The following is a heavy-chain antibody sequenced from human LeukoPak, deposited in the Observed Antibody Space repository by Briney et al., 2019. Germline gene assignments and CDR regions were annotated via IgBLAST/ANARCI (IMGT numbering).Heavy chain of an antibody. CDR2: INHSGRT. J-gene: IGHJ3*02. D-gene: IGHD5-18*01. V-gene: IGHV4-34*01. CDR1: GGSLSNYY. CDR3: ARDGRGYSYGLNI. Sequence: KPSETLSLTCAVYGGSLSNYYWIWIRQPPGKGLEWIGEINHSGRTHYNPSLKSRVTISIDTSKNQFSLKLSSVTAADTAVYYCARDGRGYSYGLNIWGQGTMVTVSS.